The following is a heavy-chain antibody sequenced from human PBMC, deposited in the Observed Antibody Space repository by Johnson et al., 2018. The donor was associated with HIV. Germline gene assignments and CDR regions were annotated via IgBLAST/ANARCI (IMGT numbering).Heavy chain of an antibody. V-gene: IGHV3-30-3*01. D-gene: IGHD3-22*01. CDR1: GFTVSSNY. CDR2: ISYDGSNK. Sequence: QVQLVESGGGVVQPGGSLRLSCAASGFTVSSNYMSWVRQAPGKGLEWVAVISYDGSNKYYADSVKGRFTISRDNSKNTLYLQMNSLRPEDTAVYYCARAGWLEDDAFDIWGQGTMVTVSS. J-gene: IGHJ3*02. CDR3: ARAGWLEDDAFDI.